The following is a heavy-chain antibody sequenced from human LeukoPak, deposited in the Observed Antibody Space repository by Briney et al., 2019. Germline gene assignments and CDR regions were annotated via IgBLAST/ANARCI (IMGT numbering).Heavy chain of an antibody. D-gene: IGHD6-19*01. CDR2: ISTSDGST. V-gene: IGHV3-23*01. CDR3: AKLAVTGTCDY. J-gene: IGHJ4*02. CDR1: RFTFSSYA. Sequence: GGSLRLSCAASRFTFSSYAMSWVRQAPGKGLEWVSTISTSDGSTYYADSVKGRFTISRDNSNDTLYLQMKSLRAEDTAVYYCAKLAVTGTCDYWGQGTLVTVSS.